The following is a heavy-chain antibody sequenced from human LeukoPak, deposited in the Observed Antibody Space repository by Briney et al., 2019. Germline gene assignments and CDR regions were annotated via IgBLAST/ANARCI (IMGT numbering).Heavy chain of an antibody. D-gene: IGHD3-16*01. V-gene: IGHV4-59*01. J-gene: IGHJ5*02. CDR2: IYYSGST. Sequence: SETLSLTCTVSGGSISSYYWSWIRQPPGKGLEWIGYIYYSGSTNYNPSLKSRVTISVDTSKDQFSLKLSSVTAADPAVYYCARVWGGGWFDPWGQGTLVTVSS. CDR1: GGSISSYY. CDR3: ARVWGGGWFDP.